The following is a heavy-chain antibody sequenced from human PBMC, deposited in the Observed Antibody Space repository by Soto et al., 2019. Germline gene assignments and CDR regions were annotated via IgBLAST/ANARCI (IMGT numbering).Heavy chain of an antibody. V-gene: IGHV1-18*01. CDR3: ARDLVPGYTGFSDY. J-gene: IGHJ4*02. D-gene: IGHD5-12*01. Sequence: ASVKVSCKASGYTFTSYDINWVRQATGQGLEWMGWMSAYNGNTNFAQKLQGRVTLTTNTSSTTAYMELRSLTSDDTAVYYCARDLVPGYTGFSDYWGQGTLVTVSS. CDR1: GYTFTSYD. CDR2: MSAYNGNT.